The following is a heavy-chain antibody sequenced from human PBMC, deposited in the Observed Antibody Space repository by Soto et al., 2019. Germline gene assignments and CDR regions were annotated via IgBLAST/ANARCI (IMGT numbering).Heavy chain of an antibody. CDR3: ARVGCSGGSCYFDY. CDR1: GGSISSGDYY. CDR2: IYYSGST. Sequence: SETLSLTCTVSGGSISSGDYYWSWIRQPPGKGLEWIGYIYYSGSTYYNPSLKSRVTISVDTSKNQFSLKLSSVTAADTAVYYFARVGCSGGSCYFDYWGQGTLVTVS. J-gene: IGHJ4*02. V-gene: IGHV4-30-4*01. D-gene: IGHD2-15*01.